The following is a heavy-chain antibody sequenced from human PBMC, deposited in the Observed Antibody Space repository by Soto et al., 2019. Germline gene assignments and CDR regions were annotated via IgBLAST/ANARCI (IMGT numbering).Heavy chain of an antibody. J-gene: IGHJ6*02. D-gene: IGHD2-2*01. V-gene: IGHV1-46*01. CDR2: INPSGGST. CDR3: ARGGGVPAALLSLSYYYYGMDV. Sequence: ASVKVSCKASGYTFTSYYMHWVRQAPGQGLEWMGIINPSGGSTSYAQKFQGRVTMTRDTSTSTVYMELSSLRSEDTAVYYCARGGGVPAALLSLSYYYYGMDVWGQGTTVTVSS. CDR1: GYTFTSYY.